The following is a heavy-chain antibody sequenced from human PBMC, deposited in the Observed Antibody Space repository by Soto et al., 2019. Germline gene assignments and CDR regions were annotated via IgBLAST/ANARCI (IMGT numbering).Heavy chain of an antibody. Sequence: GASVKVSCKASGGTFSSYAISWVRQAPGQGLEWMGGIIPIFGTANYAQKFQGRVTITADKSTSTAYMELSSLRSEDTAVYCCATSSSWKNWFDPWGQGTLVTVSS. CDR3: ATSSSWKNWFDP. D-gene: IGHD6-13*01. CDR2: IIPIFGTA. CDR1: GGTFSSYA. J-gene: IGHJ5*02. V-gene: IGHV1-69*06.